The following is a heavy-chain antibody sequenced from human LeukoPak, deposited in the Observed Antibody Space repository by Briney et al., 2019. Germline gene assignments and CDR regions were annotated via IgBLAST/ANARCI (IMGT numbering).Heavy chain of an antibody. Sequence: GGSLRLSCAAPGFTFSSYAMSWVRQAPGKGLEWVSAISGSGGSTYYADSVKGRFTISRDNSKNTLYLQMNSLRAEDTAVYYCAKRSYDSSGYYGYWGQGTLVTVSS. J-gene: IGHJ4*02. V-gene: IGHV3-23*01. CDR3: AKRSYDSSGYYGY. CDR2: ISGSGGST. D-gene: IGHD3-22*01. CDR1: GFTFSSYA.